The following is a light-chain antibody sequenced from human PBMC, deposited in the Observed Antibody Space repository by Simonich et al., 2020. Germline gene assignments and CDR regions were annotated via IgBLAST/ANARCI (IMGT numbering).Light chain of an antibody. CDR1: QSVLYSSNNKNY. J-gene: IGKJ2*01. V-gene: IGKV4-1*01. CDR3: QQYYSTPYT. Sequence: DIVMTQSPDSLAVSLGERATLNCKSSQSVLYSSNNKNYLALNQQKPVQPPKLLIYWASTRESGVPDRFSGSGSGSDFTLTIRSLQAEDVAVYYCQQYYSTPYTFGQGTKLEIK. CDR2: WAS.